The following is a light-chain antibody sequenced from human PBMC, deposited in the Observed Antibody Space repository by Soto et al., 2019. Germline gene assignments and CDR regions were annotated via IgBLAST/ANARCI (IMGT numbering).Light chain of an antibody. CDR2: DAF. CDR3: QQRSNWPLT. CDR1: QSVSSY. V-gene: IGKV3-11*01. Sequence: EIVLTQSPATLSLSPGERATLSCRASQSVSSYLAWYQQRPGQAPRLLIYDAFNRATGIPARFSGGGSGTDFTLTISSLEPEDFAVYYCQQRSNWPLTFGGGTKVEIK. J-gene: IGKJ4*01.